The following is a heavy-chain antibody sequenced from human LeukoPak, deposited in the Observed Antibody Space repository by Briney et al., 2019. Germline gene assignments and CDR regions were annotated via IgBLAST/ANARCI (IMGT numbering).Heavy chain of an antibody. CDR2: IGGIGGST. Sequence: GGSLRLSRAASGXTFSSYTVSWVRQAPGKGLERVSGIGGIGGSTYYADSVKGRFTISRDNAKDTLYLQMNSLRAEDTAVYYCAPGGYSYVEFDYWCRGTRVIISA. CDR3: APGGYSYVEFDY. D-gene: IGHD5-18*01. V-gene: IGHV3-23*01. J-gene: IGHJ4*02. CDR1: GXTFSSYT.